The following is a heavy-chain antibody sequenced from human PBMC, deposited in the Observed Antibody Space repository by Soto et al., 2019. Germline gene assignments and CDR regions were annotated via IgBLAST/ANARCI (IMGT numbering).Heavy chain of an antibody. CDR1: GGSISYNY. CDR3: ARHRAVGAPYFDY. CDR2: IYYGGYT. J-gene: IGHJ4*02. Sequence: SETLSLTCTVSGGSISYNYWSWIRQPPGKGLEWIGYIYYGGYTNYNPSLKGRVTISVDTSRSQFSLKLSSVTAADTAVYYCARHRAVGAPYFDYWGQGTLVTVSS. D-gene: IGHD2-15*01. V-gene: IGHV4-59*08.